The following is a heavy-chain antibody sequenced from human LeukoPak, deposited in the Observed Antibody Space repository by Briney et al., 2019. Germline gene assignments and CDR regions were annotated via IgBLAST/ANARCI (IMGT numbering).Heavy chain of an antibody. V-gene: IGHV4-61*02. CDR2: IYTSGST. J-gene: IGHJ4*02. CDR1: GGSIRSGNYY. CDR3: ARAIGLTGYPYYFDY. Sequence: PSQTLSLTCTVSGGSIRSGNYYWSWIRQPAGTGLEWIGRIYTSGSTNYNPSLKSRITISVDTSKNQFSLKLSSVAAADTAVYYCARAIGLTGYPYYFDYWGQGTLVTVSS. D-gene: IGHD3-9*01.